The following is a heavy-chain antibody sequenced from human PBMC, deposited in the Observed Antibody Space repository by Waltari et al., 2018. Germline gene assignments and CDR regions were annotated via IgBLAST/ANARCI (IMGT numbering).Heavy chain of an antibody. Sequence: QVQLQQSGPGLVKPSQTLSLTCAISGDSVSSNRTAWNWIRQSPSRGLEWLGRTYYRSEWYNDYAVSVKSRITINPDTSKNQFSLQLNSVTPEDTAIYYCARGLATITPANWFDPWGQGTLVTVSS. CDR2: TYYRSEWYN. CDR3: ARGLATITPANWFDP. CDR1: GDSVSSNRTA. D-gene: IGHD5-12*01. J-gene: IGHJ5*02. V-gene: IGHV6-1*01.